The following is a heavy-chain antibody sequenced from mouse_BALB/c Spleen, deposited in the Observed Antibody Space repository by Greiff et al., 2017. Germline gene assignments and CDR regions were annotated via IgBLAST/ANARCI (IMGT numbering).Heavy chain of an antibody. D-gene: IGHD2-14*01. CDR1: GFTFSNYW. CDR3: TRGGRYGYFALDY. V-gene: IGHV6-6*02. CDR2: IRLKSNNYAT. Sequence: EVQVVESGGGLVQPGGSMKLSCVASGFTFSNYWMNWVRQSPEKGLEWVAEIRLKSNNYATHYAESVKGRFTISRDDSKSSVYLQMNNLRAEDIGIYYCTRGGRYGYFALDYWGQGTSVTVSS. J-gene: IGHJ4*01.